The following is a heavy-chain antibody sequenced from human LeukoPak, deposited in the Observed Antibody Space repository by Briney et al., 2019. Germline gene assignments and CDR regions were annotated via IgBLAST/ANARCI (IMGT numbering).Heavy chain of an antibody. D-gene: IGHD3-10*01. CDR1: GGSVSSGSYY. Sequence: SETLSLTCTVSGGSVSSGSYYWPWIRQPPGKGVEWIAHIYNGVNTNYNPSLKSRVTVSVDTSKNQFSLKLSSVTAADTAVYYCARAWSYHDYWGQGTLVTVSS. V-gene: IGHV4-61*01. J-gene: IGHJ4*02. CDR2: IYNGVNT. CDR3: ARAWSYHDY.